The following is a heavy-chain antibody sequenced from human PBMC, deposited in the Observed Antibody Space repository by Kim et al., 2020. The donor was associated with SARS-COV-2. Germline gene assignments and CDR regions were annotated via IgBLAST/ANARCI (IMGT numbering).Heavy chain of an antibody. CDR2: IIPILGIA. CDR1: GGTFSSYA. CDR3: ARAKDSPTGYYWGSWFDP. Sequence: SVKVSCKASGGTFSSYAISWVRQAPGQGLEWMGRIIPILGIANYAQKFQGRVTITADKSTSTAYMELSSLRSEDTAVYYCARAKDSPTGYYWGSWFDPWGQGTLVTVSS. D-gene: IGHD3-9*01. V-gene: IGHV1-69*04. J-gene: IGHJ5*02.